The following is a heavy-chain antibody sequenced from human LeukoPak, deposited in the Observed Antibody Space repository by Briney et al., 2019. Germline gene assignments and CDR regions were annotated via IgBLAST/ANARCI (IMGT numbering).Heavy chain of an antibody. CDR3: ARYPARCSSTTCFGFYFEY. CDR2: IYHSGST. Sequence: SETLSLTCTVSGYSISSGYYWGRIRPPPGKGLEWIGSIYHSGSTYHNPSLKSRVTISVDTSKNRFSLKLSSVTAADTAVYYCARYPARCSSTTCFGFYFEYWGQGALVTVSS. V-gene: IGHV4-38-2*02. CDR1: GYSISSGYY. J-gene: IGHJ4*02. D-gene: IGHD2-2*01.